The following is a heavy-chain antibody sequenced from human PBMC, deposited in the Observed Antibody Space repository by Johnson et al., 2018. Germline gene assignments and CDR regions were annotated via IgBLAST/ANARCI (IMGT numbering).Heavy chain of an antibody. CDR1: GFTFNKYA. J-gene: IGHJ4*02. D-gene: IGHD3-10*01. V-gene: IGHV3-23*04. CDR2: INGAGGST. CDR3: ATCIWFGEVFR. Sequence: VQLVQSGGGLVQPGGSLRLSCTTSGFTFNKYALTWVRQAPGKGLEWVSAINGAGGSTYYADSVKGRFTIARDNSKNTLYLQMNSLRAEDTAVYYCATCIWFGEVFRWGQGTLVTVSS.